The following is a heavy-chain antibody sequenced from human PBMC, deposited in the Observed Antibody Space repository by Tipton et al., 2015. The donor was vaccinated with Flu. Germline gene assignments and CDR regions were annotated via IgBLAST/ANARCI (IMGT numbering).Heavy chain of an antibody. J-gene: IGHJ5*02. Sequence: TLSLTCAVYGGSFSGYYWSWIRQPPGKGLEWIGEINHSGSTNYNPSLKSRVTISVDTSKNQFSLKLSSVTAADTAVYYCARGRIQLWLVPKQTNWFDPWGQGTLVTVSS. CDR2: INHSGST. CDR3: ARGRIQLWLVPKQTNWFDP. D-gene: IGHD5-18*01. CDR1: GGSFSGYY. V-gene: IGHV4-34*01.